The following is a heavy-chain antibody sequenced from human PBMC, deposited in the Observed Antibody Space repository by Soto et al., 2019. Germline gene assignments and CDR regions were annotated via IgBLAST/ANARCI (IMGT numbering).Heavy chain of an antibody. CDR3: ARVLARGVVDY. D-gene: IGHD3-10*01. CDR1: GFTFSDYY. J-gene: IGHJ4*02. V-gene: IGHV3-11*01. Sequence: PGGSLRLSCEVSGFTFSDYYMSWIRQAPGKGLEWVSYISESGSTINYADSVKGRFTMSRDNAKNSLYLQMNSLGAEDTAVYYCARVLARGVVDYWGQGTLVTVSS. CDR2: ISESGSTI.